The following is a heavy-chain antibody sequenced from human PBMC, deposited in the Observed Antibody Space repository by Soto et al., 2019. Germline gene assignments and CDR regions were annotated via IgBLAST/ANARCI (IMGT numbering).Heavy chain of an antibody. Sequence: SETLSLTCTVSGGSVGSGTYYWSWTRQPPGKGLEWIGYIYSSGSANYNPSLKSRVTISVDTSKNQVSLKLSSVTAADTAVYYCARQVRYCSATTCYPRWFDSWGQGTLVTVSS. D-gene: IGHD2-15*01. CDR2: IYSSGSA. CDR1: GGSVGSGTYY. V-gene: IGHV4-61*01. CDR3: ARQVRYCSATTCYPRWFDS. J-gene: IGHJ5*01.